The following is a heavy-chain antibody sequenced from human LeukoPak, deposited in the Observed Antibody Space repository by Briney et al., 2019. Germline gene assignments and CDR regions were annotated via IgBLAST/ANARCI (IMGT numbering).Heavy chain of an antibody. V-gene: IGHV3-49*03. J-gene: IGHJ4*02. D-gene: IGHD6-13*01. CDR2: IRSKAYGGTT. Sequence: PGGSLRLSCTASGFTFGDYAMSWFRQAPGKGLEWVGFIRSKAYGGTTEYAASVKGRFTISRDDSKSIAYLQMNSLKTEDTAVYYCTRDQGQQLVPRWIDYWGQGTLVTVSS. CDR1: GFTFGDYA. CDR3: TRDQGQQLVPRWIDY.